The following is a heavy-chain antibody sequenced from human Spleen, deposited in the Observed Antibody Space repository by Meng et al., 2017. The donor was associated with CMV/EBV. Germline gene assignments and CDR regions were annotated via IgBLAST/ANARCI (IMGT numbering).Heavy chain of an antibody. CDR1: GGTISNYA. V-gene: IGHV1-69*06. CDR2: IIPIFGAI. CDR3: ARDYKIGGVSDAPALDYYYYGINV. D-gene: IGHD3-16*01. Sequence: SVKVSCKASGGTISNYAFSWVRQAPGQGLEWMGGIIPIFGAIKYVQRFQGRVTITADKSTSTVYMELSSLRSEDTAVYYCARDYKIGGVSDAPALDYYYYGINVWGQGTTVTVSS. J-gene: IGHJ6*02.